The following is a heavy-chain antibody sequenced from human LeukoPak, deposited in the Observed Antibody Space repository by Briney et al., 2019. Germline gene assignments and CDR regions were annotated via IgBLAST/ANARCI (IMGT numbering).Heavy chain of an antibody. CDR1: GGSISSYY. Sequence: PSETLSLTCTVSGGSISSYYWSWIRQPPGKGLEWIGSIYYSGSTYYNPSLKSRVTISVDTSKNQFSLKLSSVTAADTAVYYCARDWGASQRITMVVGYWGQGTLVTVSS. J-gene: IGHJ4*02. CDR2: IYYSGST. D-gene: IGHD3-10*01. CDR3: ARDWGASQRITMVVGY. V-gene: IGHV4-59*12.